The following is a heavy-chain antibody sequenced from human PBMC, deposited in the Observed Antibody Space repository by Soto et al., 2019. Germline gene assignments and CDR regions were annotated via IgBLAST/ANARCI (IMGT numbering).Heavy chain of an antibody. Sequence: QVQLQESGPGLVKPSGTLSLTCAVSGDSVSSPYWWCWVRQPPGKGLEWIGEVFHTGTTSYNPSLRSRVTLSMDKSNNQFSLDLSSVTAADTAVYYCARSAGWYAVHSWGPGTLVVVSS. D-gene: IGHD6-19*01. CDR2: VFHTGTT. CDR1: GDSVSSPYW. CDR3: ARSAGWYAVHS. V-gene: IGHV4-4*02. J-gene: IGHJ4*02.